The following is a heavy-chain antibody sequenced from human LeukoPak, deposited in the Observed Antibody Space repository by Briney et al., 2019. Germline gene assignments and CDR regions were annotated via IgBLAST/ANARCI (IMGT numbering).Heavy chain of an antibody. J-gene: IGHJ4*02. CDR2: ISFDGSDR. CDR3: ARDLNAGKNGLRYGADC. D-gene: IGHD2-8*01. Sequence: GGSLRLSCEASGFTFSSYGMHWVRQPSGKGLEWVSIISFDGSDRYYVDSVRGRFTISRDNSKNTVDLQMDSLRAEDTAVYYCARDLNAGKNGLRYGADCWGQGSLVTVSS. CDR1: GFTFSSYG. V-gene: IGHV3-33*01.